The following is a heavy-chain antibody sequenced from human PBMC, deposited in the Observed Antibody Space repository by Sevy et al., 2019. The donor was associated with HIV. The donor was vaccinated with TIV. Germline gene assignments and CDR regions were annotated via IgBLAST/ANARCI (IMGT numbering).Heavy chain of an antibody. CDR3: ARGFRHYYYYGMDV. J-gene: IGHJ6*02. CDR1: GYTFTSYD. V-gene: IGHV1-8*01. Sequence: ASVKVSCKASGYTFTSYDINWVRQATGQGLEWMGWMNPNSGNTGYAQKFQGRVTMTRNTSISTAYMELSSLRSEDTAVYYCARGFRHYYYYGMDVWGQGTKVTVSS. CDR2: MNPNSGNT.